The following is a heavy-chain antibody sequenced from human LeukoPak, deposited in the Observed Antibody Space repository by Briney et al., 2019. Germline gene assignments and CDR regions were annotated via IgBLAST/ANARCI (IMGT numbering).Heavy chain of an antibody. Sequence: ASVTVSCKASGYTFTSYYMHWVRQAPGQGLEWMGVINPSGGSTSYAQKFQGRVTMTRDTSTSTVYMELSSLRSEDTAVYYCARVKEESFFVGNDNWFDPWGQGTLVTVSS. J-gene: IGHJ5*02. CDR1: GYTFTSYY. CDR2: INPSGGST. D-gene: IGHD3-3*01. V-gene: IGHV1-46*01. CDR3: ARVKEESFFVGNDNWFDP.